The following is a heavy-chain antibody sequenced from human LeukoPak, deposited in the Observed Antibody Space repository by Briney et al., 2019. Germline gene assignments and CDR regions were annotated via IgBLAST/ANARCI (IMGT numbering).Heavy chain of an antibody. Sequence: ESGPGLLQPSGTLSLTCAVSGYSISSGYYWGWIRQPPGKGLEWIGSIYNSGSTSYNPSLKSRVTISVDTSKNQFSLKLSSVTAADTAVYYCARSRGYYYVSAFDIWGQGTMVTVSS. D-gene: IGHD3-22*01. CDR2: IYNSGST. V-gene: IGHV4-38-2*01. CDR3: ARSRGYYYVSAFDI. J-gene: IGHJ3*02. CDR1: GYSISSGYY.